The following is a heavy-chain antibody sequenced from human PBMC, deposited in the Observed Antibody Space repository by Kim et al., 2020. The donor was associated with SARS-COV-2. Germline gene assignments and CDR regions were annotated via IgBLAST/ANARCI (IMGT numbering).Heavy chain of an antibody. CDR1: GFTVSSNY. CDR2: IYSADST. CDR3: ARSGGITSPFSF. J-gene: IGHJ3*01. V-gene: IGHV3-53*01. D-gene: IGHD3-16*01. Sequence: GGSLRLSCAASGFTVSSNYMSWVRQAPGKGLEWVSVIYSADSTYYADSVKGRFTISRDNSKNTLYLQMNSLRAEDTAVYYCARSGGITSPFSFWGQGTMVTVSS.